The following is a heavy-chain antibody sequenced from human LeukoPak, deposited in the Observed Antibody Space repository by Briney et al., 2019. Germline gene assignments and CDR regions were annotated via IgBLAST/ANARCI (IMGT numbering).Heavy chain of an antibody. Sequence: GGSLRLSCAASGFTFSSYAMSWVRQAPGKGLEWVSAISGSGGRIYYADSVKGRFTISRDNSKNTLYLQMNSQRAEDTAVYYCAKSMVRGVISYFDYWGQGTLVTVSS. J-gene: IGHJ4*02. V-gene: IGHV3-23*01. D-gene: IGHD3-10*01. CDR3: AKSMVRGVISYFDY. CDR2: ISGSGGRI. CDR1: GFTFSSYA.